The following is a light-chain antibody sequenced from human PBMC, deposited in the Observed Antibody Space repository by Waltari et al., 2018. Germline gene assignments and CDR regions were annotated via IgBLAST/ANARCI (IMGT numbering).Light chain of an antibody. CDR1: SSDVGCYDL. Sequence: QSALTQPASVSGSPGQSITISCTGPSSDVGCYDLVAWYQHHPGQAPHLLIFDVSFRPSGVSTRFSGSKSGNTASLTISGLQAEDEADYSCSSYTSTSTLVFGSGTKVTVL. CDR3: SSYTSTSTLV. V-gene: IGLV2-14*03. J-gene: IGLJ1*01. CDR2: DVS.